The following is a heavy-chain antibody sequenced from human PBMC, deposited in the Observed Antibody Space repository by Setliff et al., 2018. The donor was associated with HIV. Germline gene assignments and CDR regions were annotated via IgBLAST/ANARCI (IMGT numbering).Heavy chain of an antibody. Sequence: PSETLSLTCIVSGGSISGSSYYWGWIRQSPGKGLEWIGNMYYSGSTYYNPSLKSRVAISIDTSKNQFSLNLTSVTAADTAVYYCASRVYYYDSNNFLREEGFDPWGQGTLVTVSS. CDR3: ASRVYYYDSNNFLREEGFDP. CDR2: MYYSGST. V-gene: IGHV4-39*01. J-gene: IGHJ5*02. D-gene: IGHD3-22*01. CDR1: GGSISGSSYY.